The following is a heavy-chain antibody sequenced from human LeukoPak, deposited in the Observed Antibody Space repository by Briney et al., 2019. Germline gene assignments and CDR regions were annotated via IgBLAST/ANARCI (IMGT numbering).Heavy chain of an antibody. Sequence: SETLSLTCTVSGGSISSYYWSWIRQPPGKGLEYIGYVYYSGSTNYNPSLKSRVTISVDTSKNQFSLKLSSETAADTAVYYCARRGYCGGDCYEDYWGQGTLVTVSS. CDR1: GGSISSYY. D-gene: IGHD2-21*02. J-gene: IGHJ4*02. CDR2: VYYSGST. V-gene: IGHV4-59*08. CDR3: ARRGYCGGDCYEDY.